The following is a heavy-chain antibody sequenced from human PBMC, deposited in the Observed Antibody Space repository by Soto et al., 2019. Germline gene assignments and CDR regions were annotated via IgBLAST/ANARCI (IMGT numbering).Heavy chain of an antibody. CDR1: GFTFRSYT. Sequence: EVQLVESGGGLVQPGGSLRLSCAASGFTFRSYTMNWVRQAPGKGLEWVSYMSTTSSTTSYADSVKGRFTISRDNAKNSLFLQMTSLSDEDTAVYYCARDFLYAFDIWGQGTMVTVSS. D-gene: IGHD3-16*01. CDR2: MSTTSSTT. V-gene: IGHV3-48*02. CDR3: ARDFLYAFDI. J-gene: IGHJ3*02.